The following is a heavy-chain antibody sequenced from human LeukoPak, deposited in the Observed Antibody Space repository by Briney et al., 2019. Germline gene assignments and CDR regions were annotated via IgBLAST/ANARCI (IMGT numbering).Heavy chain of an antibody. CDR2: ISSSGSTI. V-gene: IGHV3-48*03. CDR3: ARDFSSYYDSSTSYGDSWFDY. CDR1: GFTFSSYE. J-gene: IGHJ4*02. Sequence: GGSLRLSCAASGFTFSSYEMNWVRQAPGKGLEWVSYISSSGSTIYYADSVKGRFTISRDNAKNSLYLQMNSLRAEDTAVYYCARDFSSYYDSSTSYGDSWFDYWGPGTLVTVSS. D-gene: IGHD3-22*01.